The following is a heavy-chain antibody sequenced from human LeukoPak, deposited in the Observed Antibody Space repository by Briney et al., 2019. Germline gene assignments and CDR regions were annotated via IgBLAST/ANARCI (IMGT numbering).Heavy chain of an antibody. CDR1: GGSISSYY. Sequence: PSETLSLACTVSGGSISSYYWSWIRQPAGKGLEWIGRIYTSGSITYNPSLKSRVSMSVDTSKNQFSLKLSSVTAADTAVYYCARGRVSSSTWYSTYYYYFYMDVWGKGTTVTVSS. J-gene: IGHJ6*03. CDR2: IYTSGSI. D-gene: IGHD1-1*01. CDR3: ARGRVSSSTWYSTYYYYFYMDV. V-gene: IGHV4-4*07.